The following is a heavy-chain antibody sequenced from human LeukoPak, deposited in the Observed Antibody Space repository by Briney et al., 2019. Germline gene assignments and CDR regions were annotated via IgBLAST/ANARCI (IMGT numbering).Heavy chain of an antibody. V-gene: IGHV4-61*10. CDR2: LYSSENI. CDR1: GGSFSNGISY. J-gene: IGHJ6*03. CDR3: ARGRKLDTYYYYYYMDV. Sequence: SETLSLTCTVSGGSFSNGISYWSWIRQPAGKGLEWIGLLYSSENINYNPSLKSRVTISLDTSKNQFSLKLSSVTAADTAVYYCARGRKLDTYYYYYYMDVWGKGTTVTVSS. D-gene: IGHD6-6*01.